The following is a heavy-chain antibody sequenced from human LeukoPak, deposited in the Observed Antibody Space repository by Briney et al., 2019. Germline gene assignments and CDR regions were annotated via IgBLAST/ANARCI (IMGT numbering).Heavy chain of an antibody. Sequence: PGGSHTLSCAASGFTVSSNYMTWVRQAPGKGLEWVSLIYSAGGTYYTDSVKGRFTISRHSSKNTLYLQMNSLRGEDTAVYYCARFLGHITISGVVPYGMDVWGERSTITVSS. CDR1: GFTVSSNY. V-gene: IGHV3-53*04. CDR2: IYSAGGT. D-gene: IGHD3-3*01. J-gene: IGHJ6*04. CDR3: ARFLGHITISGVVPYGMDV.